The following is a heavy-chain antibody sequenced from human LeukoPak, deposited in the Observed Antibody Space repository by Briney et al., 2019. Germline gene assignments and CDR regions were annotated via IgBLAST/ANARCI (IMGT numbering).Heavy chain of an antibody. V-gene: IGHV3-7*01. D-gene: IGHD5-12*01. CDR1: GFTFTNYW. J-gene: IGHJ4*02. Sequence: GGSLRLSCAASGFTFTNYWMSWVRQAPGKGLELVANIKQDRSEKYYVDSVKGRFTISRDNAKKSLFLQMNSLRAEDTAVYYCARGREGYSYEFDYWAREPWSPSPQ. CDR2: IKQDRSEK. CDR3: ARGREGYSYEFDY.